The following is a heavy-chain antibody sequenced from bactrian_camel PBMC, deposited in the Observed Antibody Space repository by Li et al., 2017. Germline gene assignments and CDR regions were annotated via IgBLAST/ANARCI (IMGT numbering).Heavy chain of an antibody. D-gene: IGHD2*01. V-gene: IGHV3S1*01. CDR1: GMNTANYC. CDR3: AARSVGWCPLFEHWLAKRAYTPGGYYSN. CDR2: IYTRFGNT. Sequence: HVQLVESGGGSVRAGGSLRLSCKAHGMNTANYCLAWVRQAPGMEREAVAAIYTRFGNTFYADSVKGRFTIAQDDALNTVYLQMDNLKPDDTGRYHCAARSVGWCPLFEHWLAKRAYTPGGYYSNWGQGTQVTVS. J-gene: IGHJ4*01.